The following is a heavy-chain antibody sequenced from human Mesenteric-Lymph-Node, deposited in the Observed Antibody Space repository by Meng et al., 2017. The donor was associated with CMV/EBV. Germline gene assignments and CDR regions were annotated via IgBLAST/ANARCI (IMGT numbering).Heavy chain of an antibody. CDR1: GFTFSSYP. CDR3: AKGSASSRPYYFDY. CDR2: INGNGDDT. Sequence: GESLKISCVASGFTFSSYPMSWVRQAPGRGLEWVSAINGNGDDTYHADSVKGRLTISRDNSKNTLSLQMNSLRAEDTAVYYCAKGSASSRPYYFDYWGRGTLVTVSS. J-gene: IGHJ4*02. V-gene: IGHV3-23*01. D-gene: IGHD1-26*01.